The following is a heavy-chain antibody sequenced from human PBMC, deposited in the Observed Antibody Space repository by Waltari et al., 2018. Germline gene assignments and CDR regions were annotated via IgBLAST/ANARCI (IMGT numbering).Heavy chain of an antibody. J-gene: IGHJ4*02. CDR2: SKNKRGNYAI. CDR1: GFTFSDHY. D-gene: IGHD3-3*02. V-gene: IGHV3-72*01. Sequence: EVQLVESGGGLVQPGGSLRLSCATSGFTFSDHYIDWVRQAPGKGLEWVGRSKNKRGNYAIEYAASVRGRFIISRDDARKSLILQMNSLTTEDTAVYYCASRHYWSSDYWGQGTLVTVSS. CDR3: ASRHYWSSDY.